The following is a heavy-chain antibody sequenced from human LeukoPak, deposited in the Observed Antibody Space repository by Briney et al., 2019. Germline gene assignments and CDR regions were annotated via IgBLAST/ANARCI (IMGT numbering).Heavy chain of an antibody. CDR2: ISGSGGST. D-gene: IGHD5-12*01. J-gene: IGHJ4*02. CDR3: ARDGGYRGYDADC. Sequence: GGSLRLSCAASGFTFSSYAMSWVRQAPGKGLEWVSAISGSGGSTYYADSVKGRFTISRENAQNSLFLQMNSLRAEDTAVYYCARDGGYRGYDADCWGQGTLVTVSS. V-gene: IGHV3-23*01. CDR1: GFTFSSYA.